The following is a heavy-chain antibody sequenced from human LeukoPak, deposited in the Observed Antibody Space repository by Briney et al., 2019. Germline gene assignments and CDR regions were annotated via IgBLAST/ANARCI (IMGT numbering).Heavy chain of an antibody. CDR3: TRDSGTYNRFDP. CDR1: GFTFSGSA. V-gene: IGHV3-73*01. J-gene: IGHJ5*02. D-gene: IGHD1-26*01. CDR2: IDKKDKGYATAT. Sequence: GGSLRLSCAASGFTFSGSAIHWVRQSSGKGLEWVGQIDKKDKGYATATAYAASVKGRFTISRDDSINTAYLQMKSLKTEDTALYYCTRDSGTYNRFDPWGQGTLVTVSS.